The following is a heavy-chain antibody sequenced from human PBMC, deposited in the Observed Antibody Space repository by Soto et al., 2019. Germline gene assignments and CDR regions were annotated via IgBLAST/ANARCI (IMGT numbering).Heavy chain of an antibody. CDR2: INPNSGGT. D-gene: IGHD6-6*01. CDR3: AREGAYSSSSGNPYYYGMYV. Sequence: ASVKVSCKASGYTFTGYYMHWVRQAPGQGLEWMGWINPNSGGTNYAQKFQGWVTMTRDTSISTAYMELSRLRSDDTAVYYCAREGAYSSSSGNPYYYGMYVWGQGTTVTVS. V-gene: IGHV1-2*04. J-gene: IGHJ6*02. CDR1: GYTFTGYY.